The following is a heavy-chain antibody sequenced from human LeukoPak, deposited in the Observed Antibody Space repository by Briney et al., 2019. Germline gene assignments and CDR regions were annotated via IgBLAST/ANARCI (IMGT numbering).Heavy chain of an antibody. J-gene: IGHJ4*02. CDR2: INPKTGGT. D-gene: IGHD3-10*01. CDR1: GYTFIDYY. Sequence: ASVKVSCKASGYTFIDYYMHWLRQAPGQGLEWMGCINPKTGGTRYAQKCQGRITMTRDTSISTAYMELSGLRSDDTAVYYCTGGSKLELGWFGELFDYFDYWGQGVQVTVSS. CDR3: TGGSKLELGWFGELFDYFDY. V-gene: IGHV1-2*02.